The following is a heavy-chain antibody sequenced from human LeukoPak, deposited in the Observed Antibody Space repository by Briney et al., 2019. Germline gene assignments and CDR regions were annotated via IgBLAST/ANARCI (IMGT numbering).Heavy chain of an antibody. V-gene: IGHV3-23*01. D-gene: IGHD3-3*01. CDR3: AKHYDFWTGYNANFDS. J-gene: IGHJ4*02. CDR1: GFTFNNYA. Sequence: GGSLRLSCAASGFTFNNYAMNWVRQAPGKGLEWVSSICGNCGTAYYVDSVKGRFTISRDNAKNSQYLQMNSLRAEDTAVYYCAKHYDFWTGYNANFDSWGQGTLVTVSS. CDR2: ICGNCGTA.